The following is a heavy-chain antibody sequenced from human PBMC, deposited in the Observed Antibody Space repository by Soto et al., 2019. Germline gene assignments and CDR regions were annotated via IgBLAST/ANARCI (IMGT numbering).Heavy chain of an antibody. CDR3: ARGPRGWLDKAWYFDL. CDR2: IIPIFGTE. Sequence: QVQLVQSGAEVKKPGSSVKVSCKASGGTFSSYAISWVRQAPGQGVEWMGGIIPIFGTENYAQKFQGRVTITADESTSTAYMELSSLRSEDTAVYYCARGPRGWLDKAWYFDLWGRGTLVTVSS. CDR1: GGTFSSYA. J-gene: IGHJ2*01. D-gene: IGHD6-19*01. V-gene: IGHV1-69*01.